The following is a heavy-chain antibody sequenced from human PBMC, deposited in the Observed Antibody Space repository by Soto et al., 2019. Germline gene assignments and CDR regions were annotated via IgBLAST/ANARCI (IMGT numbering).Heavy chain of an antibody. CDR3: AQEAV. Sequence: EVQLVGSGGGLVQPGVSLRLSCAASGFTFSGYWMSWVRQAPGKGLEWVANIKQDGSEQFYVDSVKGRFTISRDNAKNSLYLQMNSLRAEDTAVYYCAQEAVWGQWTTVTVSS. J-gene: IGHJ6*02. CDR2: IKQDGSEQ. V-gene: IGHV3-7*05. CDR1: GFTFSGYW.